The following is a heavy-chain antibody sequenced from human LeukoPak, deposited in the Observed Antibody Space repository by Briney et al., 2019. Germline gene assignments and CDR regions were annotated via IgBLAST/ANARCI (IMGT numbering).Heavy chain of an antibody. V-gene: IGHV3-21*01. J-gene: IGHJ4*02. CDR2: IGSSSSYK. CDR3: ARETTTIFGVVPYYFDY. Sequence: GGSLRLSCAASGFTFSSYTMNWVRQAPGRGLEWVSSIGSSSSYKYYADSVKGRFTISRDNAKNSLYLQMNSLRAKDTAVYYCARETTTIFGVVPYYFDYWGQGTLVTVSS. CDR1: GFTFSSYT. D-gene: IGHD3-3*01.